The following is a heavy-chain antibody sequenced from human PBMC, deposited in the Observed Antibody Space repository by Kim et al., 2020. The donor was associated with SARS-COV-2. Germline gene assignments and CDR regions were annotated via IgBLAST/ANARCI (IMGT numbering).Heavy chain of an antibody. CDR3: ARDRRGWSHFDY. Sequence: GGSLRLSCAASGFTFSSYAMHWVRQAPGKGLEWVAVISYDGSNKYYADSVKGRFTISRDNSKNTLYLQMNSLRAEDTAVYYCARDRRGWSHFDYWGQGTL. V-gene: IGHV3-30*04. D-gene: IGHD6-19*01. CDR2: ISYDGSNK. J-gene: IGHJ4*02. CDR1: GFTFSSYA.